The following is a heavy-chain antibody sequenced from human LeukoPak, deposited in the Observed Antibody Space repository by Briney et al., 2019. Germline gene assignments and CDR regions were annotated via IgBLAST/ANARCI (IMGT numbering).Heavy chain of an antibody. V-gene: IGHV3-48*01. CDR2: ISSSSSTI. Sequence: PGGSLRLSCAASGFIFSSYSMNWVRQAPGKGLEWVSYISSSSSTIYYTDSVKGRFTISRDNSKNTLSLQMDSLRAEDTAVYYCARVGTSWYGGAFDIWGQGTMVTVSS. CDR1: GFIFSSYS. CDR3: ARVGTSWYGGAFDI. D-gene: IGHD6-13*01. J-gene: IGHJ3*02.